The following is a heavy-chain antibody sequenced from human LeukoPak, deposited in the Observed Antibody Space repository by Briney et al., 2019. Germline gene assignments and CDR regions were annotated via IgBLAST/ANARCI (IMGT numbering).Heavy chain of an antibody. J-gene: IGHJ4*02. V-gene: IGHV1-18*01. D-gene: IGHD3-10*01. CDR2: ISAYNGNT. CDR1: GYTFTSFD. Sequence: ASVKVSCKASGYTFTSFDGTWVRQAPGQGLEWMGWISAYNGNTNYAQKLQGRVTMTTDTSTSTAYMELRSLRSDDTAVYYCARTYGSGSYYNGLIDYWGQGTLVTVSS. CDR3: ARTYGSGSYYNGLIDY.